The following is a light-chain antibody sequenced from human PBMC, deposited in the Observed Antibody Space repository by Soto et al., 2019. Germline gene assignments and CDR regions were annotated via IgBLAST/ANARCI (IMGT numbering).Light chain of an antibody. CDR2: EVS. V-gene: IGLV2-14*01. J-gene: IGLJ1*01. CDR1: SSDVGGYNY. Sequence: QSVLAQPASVSGSPGQSITISCTGTSSDVGGYNYVSWYQQHPGKAPKLMIYEVSNRPSGVSTRFSGSKSGNTASLTISGLQAEDEADYYCSSYTISTTLVFGTGTKGTVL. CDR3: SSYTISTTLV.